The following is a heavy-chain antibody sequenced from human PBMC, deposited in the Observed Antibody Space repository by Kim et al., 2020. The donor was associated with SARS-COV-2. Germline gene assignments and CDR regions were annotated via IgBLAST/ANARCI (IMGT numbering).Heavy chain of an antibody. Sequence: GGSLRLSCAASGFTFSSYGMHWVRQAPGKGLEWVAVISYDGSNKYYADSVKGRFTISRDNSKNTLYLQMNSLRAEDTAVYYCAKDPNSVWFGELYYYYGMDVWGQGTTVTVSS. CDR1: GFTFSSYG. CDR3: AKDPNSVWFGELYYYYGMDV. J-gene: IGHJ6*02. V-gene: IGHV3-30*18. CDR2: ISYDGSNK. D-gene: IGHD3-10*01.